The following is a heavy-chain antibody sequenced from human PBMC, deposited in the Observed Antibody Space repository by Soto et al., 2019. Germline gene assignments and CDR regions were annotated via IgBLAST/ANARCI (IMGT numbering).Heavy chain of an antibody. CDR1: GFTFSSYA. J-gene: IGHJ4*02. D-gene: IGHD4-17*01. CDR2: ISYDGSNK. Sequence: QVQLVESGGGVVQPGRSLRLSCAASGFTFSSYAMHWVRQAPGKGLEWVAVISYDGSNKYYADSVKGRFTISRDNSKNTLYLQMNSLRAGDTAVYYCARAITYYGDSALDYWGQGTLVTVSS. V-gene: IGHV3-30-3*01. CDR3: ARAITYYGDSALDY.